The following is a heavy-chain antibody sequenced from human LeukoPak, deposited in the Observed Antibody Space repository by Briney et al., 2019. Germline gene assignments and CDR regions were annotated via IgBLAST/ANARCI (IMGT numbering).Heavy chain of an antibody. J-gene: IGHJ4*02. CDR1: GGSSSNGNYY. CDR3: ARYYGGNSRTFDY. Sequence: SQTLSLTCTVAGGSSSNGNYYWTWIRQPPGKGLERIGYIYYSGSTYYNPSLKSRVTISVDTSKNQFSLKLNSVAAADTAVYYCARYYGGNSRTFDYWGQGTLVTVSS. CDR2: IYYSGST. V-gene: IGHV4-30-4*01. D-gene: IGHD4-23*01.